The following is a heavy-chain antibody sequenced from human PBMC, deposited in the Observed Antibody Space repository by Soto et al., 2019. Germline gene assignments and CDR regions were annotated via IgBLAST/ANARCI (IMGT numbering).Heavy chain of an antibody. Sequence: SVKVSCKASGGTFSSYAISWVRQAPGQGLEWMGGIIPIFGTANYAQKFQGRVTITADESTSTAYMELSSLRSEDTAVYYCARDGGWVNTAMVLGYFDSWGQGTLVTVSS. D-gene: IGHD5-18*01. CDR1: GGTFSSYA. CDR3: ARDGGWVNTAMVLGYFDS. CDR2: IIPIFGTA. J-gene: IGHJ4*02. V-gene: IGHV1-69*13.